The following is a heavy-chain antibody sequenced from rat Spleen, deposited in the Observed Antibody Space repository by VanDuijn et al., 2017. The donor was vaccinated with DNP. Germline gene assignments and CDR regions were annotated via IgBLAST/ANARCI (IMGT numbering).Heavy chain of an antibody. CDR2: ISISGSTT. CDR3: ARQGVMYTTATGFAY. D-gene: IGHD1-6*01. J-gene: IGHJ3*01. V-gene: IGHV5-25*01. Sequence: EVQLVESGGGLVQPGGSLKLSCAASGFTFSNYYMAWVRQAPKGGLEWVATISISGSTTYYPDSVKGRFTITRVNAKSYLYLQMTSLKSEDTATYYCARQGVMYTTATGFAYWGQGTLVTVSS. CDR1: GFTFSNYY.